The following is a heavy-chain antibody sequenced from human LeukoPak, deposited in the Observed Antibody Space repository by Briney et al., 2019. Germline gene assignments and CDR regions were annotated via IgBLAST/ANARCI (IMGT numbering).Heavy chain of an antibody. Sequence: PGGSLRLSCAASGFTLDDYAMHWVRQAPGKGLEWVSGISWNSGSIGYADSVKGRFTISRDNAKNSLYLQMNSLRAEDTALYYCAKGGGPIAAAGTRYFDYWGQGTLVTVSS. CDR3: AKGGGPIAAAGTRYFDY. V-gene: IGHV3-9*01. D-gene: IGHD6-13*01. CDR2: ISWNSGSI. J-gene: IGHJ4*02. CDR1: GFTLDDYA.